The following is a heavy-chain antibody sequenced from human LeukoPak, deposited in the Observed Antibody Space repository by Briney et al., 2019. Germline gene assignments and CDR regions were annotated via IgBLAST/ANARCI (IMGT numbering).Heavy chain of an antibody. CDR2: ISSTGGTI. CDR3: ARDKDSSGYYFY. J-gene: IGHJ4*02. Sequence: GGSLRLSCEASGFIFSRNSMNWVRQAPGKGLEWVSYISSTGGTIYYADSMKGRFTISRDNAKNSLYLQMNSLRVEDTAVYYCARDKDSSGYYFYWGQGTLVTVSS. D-gene: IGHD3-22*01. V-gene: IGHV3-48*04. CDR1: GFIFSRNS.